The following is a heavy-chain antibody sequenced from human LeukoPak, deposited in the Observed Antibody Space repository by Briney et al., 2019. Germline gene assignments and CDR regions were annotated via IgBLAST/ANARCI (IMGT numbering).Heavy chain of an antibody. V-gene: IGHV3-23*01. Sequence: PGGSLRLSCAASGFTFSSYAMSWVRQAPGKGLEWVSAISGSGGSTYYADSVKGRFTISRDNSKNTLYLQMNSLRAEDTAVYYCARGNYGGNSFDYWGQGTLVTVSS. J-gene: IGHJ4*02. CDR2: ISGSGGST. CDR1: GFTFSSYA. D-gene: IGHD4-23*01. CDR3: ARGNYGGNSFDY.